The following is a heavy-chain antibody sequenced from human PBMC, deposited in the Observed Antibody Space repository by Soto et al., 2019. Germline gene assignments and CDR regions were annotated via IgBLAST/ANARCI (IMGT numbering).Heavy chain of an antibody. CDR2: IYYGGST. J-gene: IGHJ4*02. CDR3: GRPGRDWVSLAY. Sequence: QVQLQESGPGLVKPSETLSLTCTVSGDSISTYYWTWIRQSPGKGLEWIAFIYYGGSTNYNPSLRCRVTVSVATANHHASLKLSPATAADTAVYYCGRPGRDWVSLAYWGQGTLVTVSS. D-gene: IGHD3-9*01. CDR1: GDSISTYY. V-gene: IGHV4-59*08.